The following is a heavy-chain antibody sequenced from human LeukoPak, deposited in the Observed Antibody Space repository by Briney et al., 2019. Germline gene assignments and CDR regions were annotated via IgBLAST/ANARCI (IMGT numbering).Heavy chain of an antibody. CDR2: IYYSGST. CDR1: GGSISSSSYY. Sequence: SETLSLTCTVSGGSISSSSYYWGWIRQPPGKGLEWIGSIYYSGSTYYNPSLKSRVTMSVDTSKNQFSLKLNSVTAADTAVYYCAREGRYYYDSSGYYFDWGQGTLVTVSS. D-gene: IGHD3-22*01. V-gene: IGHV4-39*07. J-gene: IGHJ4*02. CDR3: AREGRYYYDSSGYYFD.